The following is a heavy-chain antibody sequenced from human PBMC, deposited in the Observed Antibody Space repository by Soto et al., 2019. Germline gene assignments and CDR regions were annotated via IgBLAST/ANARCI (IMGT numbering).Heavy chain of an antibody. CDR2: IIPIFGTA. J-gene: IGHJ4*02. Sequence: QVQLVQSGAEVKKPGSSVKVSCKASGGTFSSYAISWVRQAPGQGLEWMGGIIPIFGTANYAQKFQGRVTITADEYKTAAYMDLSSLSSEDKAVYYCARSLTCPEPYYDDSSDYFDFFYYWGQGTLVTVSA. CDR1: GGTFSSYA. CDR3: ARSLTCPEPYYDDSSDYFDFFYY. V-gene: IGHV1-69*12. D-gene: IGHD3-22*01.